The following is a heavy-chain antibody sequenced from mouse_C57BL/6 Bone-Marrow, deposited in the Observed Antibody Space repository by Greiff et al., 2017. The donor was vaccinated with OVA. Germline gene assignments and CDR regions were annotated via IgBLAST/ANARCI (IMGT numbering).Heavy chain of an antibody. D-gene: IGHD1-1*01. CDR3: VSFYYYGSSYEYAMDY. Sequence: EVHLVESGGGLVQPKGSLKLSCAASGFSFNTYAMNWVRQAPGQGLEWVARIRRKSNNSATYYADAVKDRFTISRDDSASMLYLQMNNLKTEDTAMYYCVSFYYYGSSYEYAMDYWGQGTSVTVSS. CDR2: IRRKSNNSAT. CDR1: GFSFNTYA. V-gene: IGHV10-1*01. J-gene: IGHJ4*01.